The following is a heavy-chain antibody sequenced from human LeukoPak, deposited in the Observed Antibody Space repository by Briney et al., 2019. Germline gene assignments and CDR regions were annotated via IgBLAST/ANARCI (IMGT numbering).Heavy chain of an antibody. Sequence: ASVKVSCKSSGYTFIDYYIHWVRQAPGQGLEWMGWTNPNSGAKKYAQKSQRRVSMTRDTSINTAYMALTNLRSDDTAIFYCARVQKLMPEFEFWGQGTLVTASS. V-gene: IGHV1-2*02. CDR1: GYTFIDYY. D-gene: IGHD2-2*01. CDR3: ARVQKLMPEFEF. CDR2: TNPNSGAK. J-gene: IGHJ4*02.